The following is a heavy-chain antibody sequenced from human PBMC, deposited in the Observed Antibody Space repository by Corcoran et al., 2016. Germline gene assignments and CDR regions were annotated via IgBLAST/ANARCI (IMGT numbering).Heavy chain of an antibody. D-gene: IGHD3-16*01. CDR3: ASYRHDNVSAFDI. Sequence: QVQLQQWGAGLLKPSETLSLTCAVYGGSFSGYYWSWIRQPPGKGLEWIGEINHSGSTNYNPSLKSRVTISVDKSKNQFSLKLSSVTAADTAVYYCASYRHDNVSAFDIWGQGTMVTVSS. J-gene: IGHJ3*02. CDR2: INHSGST. CDR1: GGSFSGYY. V-gene: IGHV4-34*01.